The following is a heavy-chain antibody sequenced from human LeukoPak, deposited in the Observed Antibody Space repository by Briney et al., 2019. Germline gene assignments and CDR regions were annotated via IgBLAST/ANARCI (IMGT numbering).Heavy chain of an antibody. CDR3: AREIWGELPHDAFDI. J-gene: IGHJ3*02. CDR2: INPNSGGT. Sequence: ASVKVSCKASGYTFTGYYMHWVRQAPGQGLEWMGWINPNSGGTNYAQKFQGRVTMTRDTSISTAYMELSRLRSDDTAVYYCAREIWGELPHDAFDIWGQGTMVTVSS. CDR1: GYTFTGYY. D-gene: IGHD3-16*01. V-gene: IGHV1-2*02.